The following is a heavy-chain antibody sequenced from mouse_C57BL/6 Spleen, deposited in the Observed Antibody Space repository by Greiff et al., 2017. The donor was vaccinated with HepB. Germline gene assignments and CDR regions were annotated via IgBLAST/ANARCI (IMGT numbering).Heavy chain of an antibody. CDR1: GFSLTSYG. D-gene: IGHD2-1*01. V-gene: IGHV2-2*01. CDR2: IWSGGST. Sequence: VKLMESGPGLVQPSQSLSITCTVSGFSLTSYGVHWVRQSPGKGLEWLGVIWSGGSTDYNAAFISRLSISKDNSKSQVFFKMNSLQADDTAIYYCASPIYYGLYYAMDYWGQGTSVTVSS. CDR3: ASPIYYGLYYAMDY. J-gene: IGHJ4*01.